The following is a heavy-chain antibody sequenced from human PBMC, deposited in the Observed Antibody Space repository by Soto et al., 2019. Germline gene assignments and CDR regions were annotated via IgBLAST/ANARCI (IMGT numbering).Heavy chain of an antibody. Sequence: EVQLVESGGGLVQPGGSLRLSCAASAFPFRNYWMSWVRQAPGKGLECVAKIKEDGSEKYYVDSVKGRFTISRDNAKNSVYLQMNSLTVEDTAMYYCARASSSTSGAIDYWGQGTLVTVSS. CDR2: IKEDGSEK. V-gene: IGHV3-7*04. D-gene: IGHD2-2*01. CDR3: ARASSSTSGAIDY. J-gene: IGHJ4*02. CDR1: AFPFRNYW.